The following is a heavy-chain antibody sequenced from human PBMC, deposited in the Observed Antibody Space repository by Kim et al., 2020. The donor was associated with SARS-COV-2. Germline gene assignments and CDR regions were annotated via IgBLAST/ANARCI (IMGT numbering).Heavy chain of an antibody. D-gene: IGHD3-3*01. Sequence: GGSLRLSCEGSPLTFGNNIMHWVRQAPGKGLEWVAVISSGGQSKLHSDSVRGRFTISKDNSKNTLYLQMNSLRVEDTAVYYCATSLAARKILPGLPAYYYYGMDVWGQGTPVTVSS. V-gene: IGHV3-30*03. CDR1: PLTFGNNI. CDR3: ATSLAARKILPGLPAYYYYGMDV. J-gene: IGHJ6*02. CDR2: ISSGGQSK.